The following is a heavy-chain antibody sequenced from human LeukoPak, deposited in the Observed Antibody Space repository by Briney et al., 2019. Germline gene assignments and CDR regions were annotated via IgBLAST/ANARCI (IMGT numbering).Heavy chain of an antibody. D-gene: IGHD5-12*01. J-gene: IGHJ6*03. CDR1: GFTFSSYA. CDR2: ISGSGGST. Sequence: GGSLRLSCAASGFTFSSYAMSWVRQAPGKGLEWVSAISGSGGSTYYADSVKGRFTISRDNSKNTLYLQMNSLRAEDTAVYYCARAIVATIPKPYYYYYYMDVWGKGTTVTISS. V-gene: IGHV3-23*01. CDR3: ARAIVATIPKPYYYYYYMDV.